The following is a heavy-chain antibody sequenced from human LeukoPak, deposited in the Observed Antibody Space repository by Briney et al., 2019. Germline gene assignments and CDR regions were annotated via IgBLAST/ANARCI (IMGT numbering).Heavy chain of an antibody. CDR2: IRYDGGNQ. Sequence: GGSLRLSCAASGFTFSSYGMHWVRQAPGKGLEWVAFIRYDGGNQYYADSVKGRFTISRDNSKNTLYLQMNSLRPEDTAVYYCAKVLGYFYFLDYWGQGTLVTVSS. CDR1: GFTFSSYG. V-gene: IGHV3-30*02. J-gene: IGHJ4*02. D-gene: IGHD2-15*01. CDR3: AKVLGYFYFLDY.